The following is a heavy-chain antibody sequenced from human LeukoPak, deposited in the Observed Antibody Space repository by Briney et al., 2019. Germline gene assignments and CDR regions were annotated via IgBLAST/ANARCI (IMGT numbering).Heavy chain of an antibody. V-gene: IGHV1-3*01. D-gene: IGHD2-2*01. CDR2: INAGNGST. Sequence: GASVKVSCKASGYTFTSYAMHWVRQAPGQRLEWMGWINAGNGSTKYSQKFQGRVTITRDTSASTAYMELSSLRSEDTAVYYCAGPCSSTSCSPRWYYGMDVWGKGTTVTVSS. J-gene: IGHJ6*04. CDR1: GYTFTSYA. CDR3: AGPCSSTSCSPRWYYGMDV.